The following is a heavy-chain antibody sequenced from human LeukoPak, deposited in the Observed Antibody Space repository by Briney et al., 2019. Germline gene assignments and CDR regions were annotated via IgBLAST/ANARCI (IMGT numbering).Heavy chain of an antibody. CDR1: GFPFSRYN. J-gene: IGHJ4*02. CDR2: ISSSSTYI. CDR3: AREMYGDYGFDY. D-gene: IGHD4-17*01. Sequence: PGGSLRLSCAASGFPFSRYNMNWVRHAPVKALEWVSSISSSSTYIYSDDSVQGRCTISRNNAKHSLSLQMNSLRAEDTAVYFCAREMYGDYGFDYWGQGTLVTVSS. V-gene: IGHV3-21*01.